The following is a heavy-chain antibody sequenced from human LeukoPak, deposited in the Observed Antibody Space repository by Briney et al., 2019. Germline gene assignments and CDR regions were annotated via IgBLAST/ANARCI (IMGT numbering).Heavy chain of an antibody. V-gene: IGHV4-4*02. CDR3: ARLRYSGYDVDAFDI. Sequence: SGTLSLTCAVSGGSISSSNWWSWVRQPPGKGLEWIGEIYHSGSTNYNPSLKSRVTISVDTSKNQFSLKLSSVTAADTAVYYCARLRYSGYDVDAFDIWGQGTMVTVSS. D-gene: IGHD5-12*01. CDR2: IYHSGST. CDR1: GGSISSSNW. J-gene: IGHJ3*02.